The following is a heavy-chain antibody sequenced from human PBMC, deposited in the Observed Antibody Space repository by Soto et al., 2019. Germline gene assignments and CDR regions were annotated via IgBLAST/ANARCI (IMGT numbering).Heavy chain of an antibody. CDR2: INPNSGGT. CDR3: AREPATAKPEGVDF. D-gene: IGHD1-1*01. Sequence: QVQLVQSGAEVRKPGASVKVSCKDSGYTFSDYYIHWLRQAPGQGLEWMGWINPNSGGTKYASKFQGGVTMTRDTSITTAYMELSRLRSGDTAVYYCAREPATAKPEGVDFWGQGTLVTVSS. CDR1: GYTFSDYY. V-gene: IGHV1-2*02. J-gene: IGHJ4*02.